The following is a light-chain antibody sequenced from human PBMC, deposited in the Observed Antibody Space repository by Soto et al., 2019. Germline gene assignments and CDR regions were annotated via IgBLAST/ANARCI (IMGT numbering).Light chain of an antibody. CDR1: SSNIGSNY. V-gene: IGLV1-47*01. J-gene: IGLJ1*01. Sequence: QTVLTQPPSASGTPGQRVTISCSGSSSNIGSNYVYWYQQLPGTAPKLLIYRNNQRPSGVPDRFSGSKSGTSASLAISGLRSEDEADNYCAAWDDSLSVLYVFVTVSVVTVL. CDR3: AAWDDSLSVLYV. CDR2: RNN.